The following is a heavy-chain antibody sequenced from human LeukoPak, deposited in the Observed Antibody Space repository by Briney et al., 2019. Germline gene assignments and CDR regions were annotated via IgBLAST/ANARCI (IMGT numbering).Heavy chain of an antibody. CDR2: ISYDGSNK. V-gene: IGHV3-30-3*01. D-gene: IGHD3-3*01. Sequence: GGSLRLSCAASGFTFSSYAMHWVRQAPGKGLEWVAVISYDGSNKYYADSVKGRFTISRDNSKNTLYLQMNSLRAEDTAVYYCARVGYDFWSGYYGLPDYWGQGTLVTVSS. J-gene: IGHJ4*02. CDR1: GFTFSSYA. CDR3: ARVGYDFWSGYYGLPDY.